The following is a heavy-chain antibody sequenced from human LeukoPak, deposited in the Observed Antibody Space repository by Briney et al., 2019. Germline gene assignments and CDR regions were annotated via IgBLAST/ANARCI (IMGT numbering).Heavy chain of an antibody. V-gene: IGHV3-9*01. CDR3: ARDYCSSTSCYPDY. Sequence: GGSLRLSCAVSGFTFDDYAMHWVRQAPGKGLEWVAGIKWDSGDMRYADSVKGRFTISRDNAKNTLYLQMNSLRAEDTAVYYCARDYCSSTSCYPDYWGQGTLVTVSS. CDR1: GFTFDDYA. J-gene: IGHJ4*02. CDR2: IKWDSGDM. D-gene: IGHD2-2*01.